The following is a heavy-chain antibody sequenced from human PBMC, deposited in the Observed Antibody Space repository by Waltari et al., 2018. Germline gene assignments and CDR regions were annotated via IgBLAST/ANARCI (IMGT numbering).Heavy chain of an antibody. Sequence: QVQLVQSGAGVKKPGSSVKVSCKASGGTFSSYAISWVRQAPGQGLEWMGGIIPIFGTANYAQKFQGRVTITADESTSTAYMELSSLRSEDTAVYYCAFGVVAATPYYYYGMDVWGQGTTVTVSS. J-gene: IGHJ6*02. CDR3: AFGVVAATPYYYYGMDV. D-gene: IGHD2-15*01. CDR1: GGTFSSYA. CDR2: IIPIFGTA. V-gene: IGHV1-69*13.